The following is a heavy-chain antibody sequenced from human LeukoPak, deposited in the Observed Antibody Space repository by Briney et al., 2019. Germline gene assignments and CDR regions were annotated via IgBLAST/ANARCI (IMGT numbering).Heavy chain of an antibody. CDR3: ARDRGGDCQLTGICAFDI. D-gene: IGHD2-21*01. CDR1: GFRFSSYA. CDR2: ISGSGGST. V-gene: IGHV3-23*01. Sequence: GGSLRLSCAASGFRFSSYAMSWVRQAPGKGLEWVSAISGSGGSTYYADSVKGRFTISRDNSKNTPYLQMYSLRAEDTAVYYCARDRGGDCQLTGICAFDIWGQGTMVTVSS. J-gene: IGHJ3*02.